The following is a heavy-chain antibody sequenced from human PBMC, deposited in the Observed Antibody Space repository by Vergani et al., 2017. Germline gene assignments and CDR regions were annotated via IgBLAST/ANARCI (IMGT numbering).Heavy chain of an antibody. CDR2: ISSSSSYI. CDR1: GFTFSSYS. D-gene: IGHD6-19*01. Sequence: EVQLVESGGGLVKPGGSLRLSCAASGFTFSSYSMNWVRQAPGKGLEWVSSISSSSSYIYYADSVKGRFTISRDNAKNSLYLQMNSLRAEDTAVYYCVRDEDPVVAGTPTFDYWGQGTLVTVSS. V-gene: IGHV3-21*01. J-gene: IGHJ4*02. CDR3: VRDEDPVVAGTPTFDY.